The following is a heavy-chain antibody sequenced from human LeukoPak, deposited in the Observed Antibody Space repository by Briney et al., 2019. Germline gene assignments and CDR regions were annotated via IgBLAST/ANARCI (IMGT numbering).Heavy chain of an antibody. CDR2: ISGSGGST. V-gene: IGHV3-23*01. D-gene: IGHD3-3*01. CDR1: GFTFSSYA. Sequence: GGSLRLSCAASGFTFSSYAMSWVRQAPGKGLEWVSAISGSGGSTYYADSVKGRFTISRDNSKNTLYLQMNSLRAEDTAVYYCAKTEGTSCYTCVAYYDFWSGYFHFDYWGQGTLVTVSS. CDR3: AKTEGTSCYTCVAYYDFWSGYFHFDY. J-gene: IGHJ4*02.